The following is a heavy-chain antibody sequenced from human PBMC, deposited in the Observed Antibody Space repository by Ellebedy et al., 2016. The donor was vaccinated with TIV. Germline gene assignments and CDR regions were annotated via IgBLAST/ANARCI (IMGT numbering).Heavy chain of an antibody. Sequence: ASVKVSCKASGYTFTSYGISWARQAPGQGLEWMGWISAYNGNTNYAQKLQGRVTMTTDTSTCTADMELRSLRSDDPAVYSCARAGSGYDWLDFDYWGQGTLVTVSS. V-gene: IGHV1-18*01. CDR2: ISAYNGNT. CDR3: ARAGSGYDWLDFDY. D-gene: IGHD5-12*01. CDR1: GYTFTSYG. J-gene: IGHJ4*02.